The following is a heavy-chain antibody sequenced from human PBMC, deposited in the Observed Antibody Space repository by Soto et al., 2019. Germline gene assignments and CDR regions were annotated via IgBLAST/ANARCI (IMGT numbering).Heavy chain of an antibody. Sequence: EVQLVESGGVVVQPGGSLRLSCAASGFTFDDYTMHWVRQAPGKGLEWVSLISWDGGSTYYADSVKGRFTISRDNSKKSLYLQMNSLRTEDTALYYCAKDKGAMGKFYFDYWGQGTLVTVSS. CDR1: GFTFDDYT. CDR3: AKDKGAMGKFYFDY. J-gene: IGHJ4*02. D-gene: IGHD1-26*01. CDR2: ISWDGGST. V-gene: IGHV3-43*01.